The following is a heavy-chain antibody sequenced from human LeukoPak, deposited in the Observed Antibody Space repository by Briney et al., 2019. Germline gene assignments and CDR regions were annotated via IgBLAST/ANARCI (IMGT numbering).Heavy chain of an antibody. J-gene: IGHJ2*01. Sequence: SETLSLTCTVSGGSISSGDYYWSWIRQPPGKGLEWIGYIYYSGSTYYNQSLKSRVTISVDTSKNQFFLKLSSVTAADTAVYFCARAYYDSSGPWDFDLWGRGTVVTVSS. CDR2: IYYSGST. V-gene: IGHV4-30-4*08. CDR1: GGSISSGDYY. D-gene: IGHD3-22*01. CDR3: ARAYYDSSGPWDFDL.